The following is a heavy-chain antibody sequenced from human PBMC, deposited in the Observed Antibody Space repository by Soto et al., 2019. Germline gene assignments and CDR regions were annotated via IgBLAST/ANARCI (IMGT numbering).Heavy chain of an antibody. CDR1: GFSLSNARMG. CDR2: IFSNDEK. D-gene: IGHD6-13*01. V-gene: IGHV2-26*01. CDR3: ARSTGSSSWYWFDP. Sequence: QVTLKESGPVLVKPTETLTLTCTVSGFSLSNARMGVSWIRQPPGKALEWLAHIFSNDEKSYSTSLKSRLTNPKDTSKSQVVLTMTNLDPVDTATYYWARSTGSSSWYWFDPWGQGTLVTVSS. J-gene: IGHJ5*02.